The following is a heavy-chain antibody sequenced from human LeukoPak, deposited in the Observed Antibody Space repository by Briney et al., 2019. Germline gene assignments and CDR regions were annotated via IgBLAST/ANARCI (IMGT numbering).Heavy chain of an antibody. CDR2: IKQDGSEQ. V-gene: IGHV3-7*01. D-gene: IGHD1-1*01. J-gene: IGHJ4*02. CDR3: ARGHNVDY. CDR1: GFTFINYW. Sequence: GGSLRLSCVVSGFTFINYWMSWVRQAPGKGLEWVANIKQDGSEQNYVDSVKGRFTISRDNAKNSLSLQMNSLSAEDTAVYYCARGHNVDYWGQGTLVTVSS.